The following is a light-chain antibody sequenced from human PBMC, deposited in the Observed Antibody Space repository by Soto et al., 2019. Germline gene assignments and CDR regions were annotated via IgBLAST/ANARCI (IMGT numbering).Light chain of an antibody. Sequence: EIVMTQSPATLSVSPGERATLSCRASQSVSSNLAWYQQKPGQAPRLLIYGASTRATGIPARFSGSGSGTEFTLTLSSLQSEDFAVYYCQQYNNWLPWTFGQGTTVEIK. J-gene: IGKJ1*01. CDR1: QSVSSN. V-gene: IGKV3-15*01. CDR2: GAS. CDR3: QQYNNWLPWT.